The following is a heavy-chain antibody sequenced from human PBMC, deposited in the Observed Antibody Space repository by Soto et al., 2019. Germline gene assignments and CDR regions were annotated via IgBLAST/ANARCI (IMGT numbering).Heavy chain of an antibody. V-gene: IGHV1-69*13. CDR1: GGTFSIYA. CDR2: IIPIFGTA. J-gene: IGHJ6*02. D-gene: IGHD2-15*01. Sequence: SLKVSCKASGGTFSIYAISWVRQAPGQGLEWMGGIIPIFGTANYAQKFQGRVTITADESTSTAYMELSSLRSEDTAVYYCARLAIVVVARSGMDVWGQGTTVTVSS. CDR3: ARLAIVVVARSGMDV.